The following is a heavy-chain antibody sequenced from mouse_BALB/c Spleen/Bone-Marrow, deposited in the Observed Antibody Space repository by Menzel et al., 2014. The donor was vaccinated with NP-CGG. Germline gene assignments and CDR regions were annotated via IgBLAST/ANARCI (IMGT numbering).Heavy chain of an antibody. CDR3: ARWWDLAY. CDR1: GYSFTGYY. D-gene: IGHD1-1*02. CDR2: INPYNGAT. V-gene: IGHV1-26*01. J-gene: IGHJ3*01. Sequence: VQLQQPGPELVKPGASVKISCKASGYSFTGYYMYWVKQSHVKSLEWIGRINPYNGATSYNQNFKDKASLTVDKSSSTAYMELHRLTSEDSAVYYCARWWDLAYWGQGTLVTVSA.